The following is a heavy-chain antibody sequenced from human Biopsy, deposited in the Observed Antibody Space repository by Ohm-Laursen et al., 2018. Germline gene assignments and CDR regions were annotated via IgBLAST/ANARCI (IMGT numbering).Heavy chain of an antibody. CDR3: ARDGKRWDYSTYFSWHFDL. D-gene: IGHD4-11*01. Sequence: SPRLSCAASGFTFSDHNMHWVRQAPGKGLEWVAVISYDGSGEYYADSLQGRFIISRDNPKNTVDLQMNSLRAEDTAVYFCARDGKRWDYSTYFSWHFDLWGRGTLVTVSS. V-gene: IGHV3-30*03. CDR1: GFTFSDHN. J-gene: IGHJ2*01. CDR2: ISYDGSGE.